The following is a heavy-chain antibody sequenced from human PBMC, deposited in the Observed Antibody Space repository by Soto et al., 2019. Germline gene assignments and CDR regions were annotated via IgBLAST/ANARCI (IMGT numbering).Heavy chain of an antibody. J-gene: IGHJ4*02. CDR3: ARTGAYGSTSYKAF. CDR1: GGPISNSNYY. Sequence: PLETLSLTCTVSGGPISNSNYYWRCIHQSPGKGLEWFGSTYYSGRTYYNPSLKSRVTISVDTSKNQFSLNVISVTAADTAVYYCARTGAYGSTSYKAFWGQGTLVTVSS. D-gene: IGHD3-10*01. CDR2: TYYSGRT. V-gene: IGHV4-39*01.